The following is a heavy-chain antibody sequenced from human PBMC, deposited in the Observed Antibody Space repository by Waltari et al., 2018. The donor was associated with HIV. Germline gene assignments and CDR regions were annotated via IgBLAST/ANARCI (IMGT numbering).Heavy chain of an antibody. J-gene: IGHJ2*01. CDR3: TLGSPDYWYFAL. V-gene: IGHV3-73*02. Sequence: VQVLEAGGGLLSPGGSATICCTVSGISFSDTGLHWVRQAPGQGPGGMGRTASRRNNFAPICTWSLEGRSNISRHDSENTTCLHVTKLTVEDTAIYYCTLGSPDYWYFALWGRGTLVTVSS. CDR1: GISFSDTG. CDR2: TASRRNNFAP. D-gene: IGHD6-19*01.